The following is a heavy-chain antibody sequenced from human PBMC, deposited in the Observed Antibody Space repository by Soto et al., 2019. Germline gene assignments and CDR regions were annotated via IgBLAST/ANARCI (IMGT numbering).Heavy chain of an antibody. CDR2: ISSSSSTI. V-gene: IGHV3-48*01. CDR3: ARDQVYYGSGSYYNLAFDI. J-gene: IGHJ3*02. Sequence: GGSLRLSCAASGFTFSSYSMNWVRQAPGKGLEWVSYISSSSSTIYYADSVKGRFTISRDNAKNSLYLQMNSLRAEDTAVYYCARDQVYYGSGSYYNLAFDIWGQGTMVTVSS. D-gene: IGHD3-10*01. CDR1: GFTFSSYS.